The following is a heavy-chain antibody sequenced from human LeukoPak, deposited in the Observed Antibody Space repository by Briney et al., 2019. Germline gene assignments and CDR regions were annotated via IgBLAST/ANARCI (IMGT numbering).Heavy chain of an antibody. V-gene: IGHV3-7*05. Sequence: GGSLRLSCAASGFTFSSYWMSWVRQAPGKGLEWVANMNQDGSEKYYIDSVKGRLTISRENAKNSLYLQMNSLRAEDTAVYYCATHYSGGSWTAFDPWGQGTLVTVSS. J-gene: IGHJ5*02. CDR1: GFTFSSYW. CDR2: MNQDGSEK. D-gene: IGHD2-15*01. CDR3: ATHYSGGSWTAFDP.